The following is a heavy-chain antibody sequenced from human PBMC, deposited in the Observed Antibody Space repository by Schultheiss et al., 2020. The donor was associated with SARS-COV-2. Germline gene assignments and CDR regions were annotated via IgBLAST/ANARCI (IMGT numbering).Heavy chain of an antibody. CDR3: ARRGAPRWFDP. CDR2: IYHSGST. CDR1: GGSISSGGYS. J-gene: IGHJ5*02. D-gene: IGHD3-10*01. V-gene: IGHV4-30-2*01. Sequence: SEILSLTCAVSGGSISSGGYSWSWIRQPPGKGLEWIGYIYHSGSTYYNPSLKSRLTISVDTSKNQFSLRLSSVTAADTAVYYCARRGAPRWFDPWGQGTLVTVSS.